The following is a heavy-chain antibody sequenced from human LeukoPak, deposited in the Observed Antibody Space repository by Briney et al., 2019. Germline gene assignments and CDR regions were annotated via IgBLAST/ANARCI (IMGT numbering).Heavy chain of an antibody. CDR3: AKGGPSSYGYEPWFDP. D-gene: IGHD5-18*01. V-gene: IGHV3-23*01. Sequence: PGGSLRLSCAASGFTVSNDVMSCVRQSPGKGLECVSDISGSVGATYYAGSVKGRFTISRDNSKNELYLQTNSLRAEETGTYHCAKGGPSSYGYEPWFDPWGQGTLVTVSS. CDR1: GFTVSNDV. J-gene: IGHJ5*02. CDR2: ISGSVGAT.